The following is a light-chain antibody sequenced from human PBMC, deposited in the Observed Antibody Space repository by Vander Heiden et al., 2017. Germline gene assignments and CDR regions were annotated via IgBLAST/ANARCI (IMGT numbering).Light chain of an antibody. CDR1: QSVSCF. V-gene: IGKV3-15*01. Sequence: VMTPSPTTPSVSPGERATLSCSARQSVSCFVACYQQKPGQAPRSLIYGASTRVTGIPPTFSGSGYGTEFILTISSRQTEDFAVNYCQQESNSDPWTFGQGSKVVVK. CDR3: QQESNSDPWT. J-gene: IGKJ1*01. CDR2: GAS.